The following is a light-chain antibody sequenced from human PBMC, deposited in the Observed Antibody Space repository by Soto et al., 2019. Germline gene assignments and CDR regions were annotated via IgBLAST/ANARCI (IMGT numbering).Light chain of an antibody. CDR2: EVV. Sequence: QSVLTQPASVSGSPGQSITISCTGTSSDVGAYDYVSWYQHHPGKAPKLLIFEVVHRPSGVSNRFSGSKSANTASLTISGLQAEDEADYYCSSSTDTSTVLFGGGTKLTVL. J-gene: IGLJ2*01. CDR3: SSSTDTSTVL. CDR1: SSDVGAYDY. V-gene: IGLV2-14*01.